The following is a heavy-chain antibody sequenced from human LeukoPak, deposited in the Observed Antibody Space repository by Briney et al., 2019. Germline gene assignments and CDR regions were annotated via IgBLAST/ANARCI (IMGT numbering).Heavy chain of an antibody. D-gene: IGHD4-11*01. CDR2: IIPIFGTA. V-gene: IGHV1-69*05. CDR3: ARHLYSNYGGGFDP. J-gene: IGHJ5*02. Sequence: SVKVSCKASGGTFSSYAISWVRPAPGQGLEWMGGIIPIFGTANYAQKFQGRVTITTDESTSTAYMELSSLRSEDTAVYYCARHLYSNYGGGFDPWGQGTLVTVSS. CDR1: GGTFSSYA.